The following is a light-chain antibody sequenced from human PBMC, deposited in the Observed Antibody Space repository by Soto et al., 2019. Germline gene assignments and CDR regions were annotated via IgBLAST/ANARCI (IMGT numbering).Light chain of an antibody. J-gene: IGKJ2*01. CDR1: RGVSGSN. CDR3: QQYGSSPPYT. Sequence: EIVLTQSPGTLSLSPGEKATPSARPSRGVSGSNLAWYQQKPGQAPRLLIYGASSRATGIPDRFSGSGSGTDFTLTISRLEPEDFAVYYCQQYGSSPPYTFGQGTKLEIK. V-gene: IGKV3-20*01. CDR2: GAS.